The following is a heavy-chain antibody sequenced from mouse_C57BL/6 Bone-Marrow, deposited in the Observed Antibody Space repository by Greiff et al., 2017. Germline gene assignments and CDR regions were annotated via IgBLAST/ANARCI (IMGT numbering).Heavy chain of an antibody. CDR1: GFTFSSYG. CDR3: ARQGTIVTRWAMDY. V-gene: IGHV5-6*01. Sequence: EVQLVESGGDLVKPGGSLKLSCAASGFTFSSYGMSWVRQTPDKRLEWVATISSGGSYTSYPDSVKGRFTISRDNAKNTLYLQSSSHESEDTAMYYCARQGTIVTRWAMDYWGQGTSVTVSS. CDR2: ISSGGSYT. D-gene: IGHD2-5*01. J-gene: IGHJ4*01.